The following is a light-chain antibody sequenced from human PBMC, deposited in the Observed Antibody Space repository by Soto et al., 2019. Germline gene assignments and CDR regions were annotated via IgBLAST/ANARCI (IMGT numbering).Light chain of an antibody. J-gene: IGKJ4*01. Sequence: DIQLTQSPSFLSASVGDRVTITCRASQGPSSFLAWYQQKPGKAPNLLISAASTLQSGVPSRFSGSGSGTEFTLTISSLQPEDFATYYCQQIDSYPITFGGGTKVEIK. CDR1: QGPSSF. CDR2: AAS. V-gene: IGKV1-9*01. CDR3: QQIDSYPIT.